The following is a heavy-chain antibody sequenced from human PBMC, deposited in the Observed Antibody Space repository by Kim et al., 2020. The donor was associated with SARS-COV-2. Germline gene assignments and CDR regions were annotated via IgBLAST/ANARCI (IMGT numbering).Heavy chain of an antibody. V-gene: IGHV3-48*01. CDR3: ARTRPNRSGSYYY. CDR2: ISVGSSTI. Sequence: GGSLRLSCAASGFTFSTYSMYWVRQAPGKGLEWVSYISVGSSTIYYADSVKGRFTISRDDAKSPLFLQLNSLRAEDTAVYYCARTRPNRSGSYYY. J-gene: IGHJ6*01. CDR1: GFTFSTYS. D-gene: IGHD3-10*01.